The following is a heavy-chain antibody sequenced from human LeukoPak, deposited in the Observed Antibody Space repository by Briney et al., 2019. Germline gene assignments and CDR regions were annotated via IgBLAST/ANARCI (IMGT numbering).Heavy chain of an antibody. CDR2: IYYSGST. CDR1: GGSISSGGYY. J-gene: IGHJ4*02. Sequence: PSETLSLTCTVSGGSISSGGYYWSWIRQHPGTGLEWIGYIYYSGSTYYNPSLKSRVTISVDTSKNQFSLKLSSVTAADTAVYYRAREGRRYGYNISWLDHWGQGSLVTVSS. D-gene: IGHD1-20*01. CDR3: AREGRRYGYNISWLDH. V-gene: IGHV4-31*03.